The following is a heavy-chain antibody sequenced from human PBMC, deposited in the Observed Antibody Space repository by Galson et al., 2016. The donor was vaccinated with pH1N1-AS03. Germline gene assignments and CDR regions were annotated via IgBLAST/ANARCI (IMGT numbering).Heavy chain of an antibody. J-gene: IGHJ4*02. V-gene: IGHV1-2*02. CDR3: ARGGGGALDS. CDR2: INPSSGGT. Sequence: SVKLSCKASGYTFAYYYVHWVRQAPGQGLGWMGCINPSSGGTKFAQKFQGTVSMTTDTATRTAYMEMSSLRADDTAVYYCARGGGGALDSWGQGTLVTVSS. D-gene: IGHD3-10*01. CDR1: GYTFAYYY.